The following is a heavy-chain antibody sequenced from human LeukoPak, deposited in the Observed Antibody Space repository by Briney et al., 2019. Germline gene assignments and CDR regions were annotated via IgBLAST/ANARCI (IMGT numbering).Heavy chain of an antibody. CDR2: IYTGGNT. CDR3: TTVPWIQLWTHFDY. Sequence: GGSLRLSCAASGFTVNRRYMSWVRQAPGKGLEWVSVIYTGGNTYYADSVKGRFTISRDGSKNTLYLQMNSLKTEDTAVYYCTTVPWIQLWTHFDYWGQGTLVTVSS. D-gene: IGHD5-18*01. V-gene: IGHV3-66*01. CDR1: GFTVNRRY. J-gene: IGHJ4*02.